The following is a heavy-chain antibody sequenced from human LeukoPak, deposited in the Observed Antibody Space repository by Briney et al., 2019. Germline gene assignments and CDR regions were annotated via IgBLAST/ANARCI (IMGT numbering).Heavy chain of an antibody. CDR3: ATPATTTTPSWEVGYFDY. CDR2: INPNSGGT. D-gene: IGHD1-26*01. J-gene: IGHJ4*02. Sequence: ASVKVSCKASGYTFTGYYMHWVRQAPGQGLEWMGWINPNSGGTNYAQKFQGRVTITRDTSISTAYIELSRLRSDDTAVYYCATPATTTTPSWEVGYFDYWGQGTLVTVSS. CDR1: GYTFTGYY. V-gene: IGHV1-2*02.